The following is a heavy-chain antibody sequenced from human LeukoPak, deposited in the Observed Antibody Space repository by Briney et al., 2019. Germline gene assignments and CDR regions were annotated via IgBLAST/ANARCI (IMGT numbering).Heavy chain of an antibody. V-gene: IGHV3-7*01. Sequence: GGSLRLSCAASGFTLSSHWMGWVRQAPGKGLEWVANIKQDGSETYYVGSVKGRFTISRDNAKNSLYLQMNSLGVDDTAVYYCARLLYYSDSSGYGDYWGQGNLVTVSS. CDR2: IKQDGSET. CDR3: ARLLYYSDSSGYGDY. D-gene: IGHD3-22*01. J-gene: IGHJ4*02. CDR1: GFTLSSHW.